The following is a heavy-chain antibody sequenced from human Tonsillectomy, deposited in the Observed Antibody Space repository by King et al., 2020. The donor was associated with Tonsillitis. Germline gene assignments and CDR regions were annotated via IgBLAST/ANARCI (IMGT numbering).Heavy chain of an antibody. D-gene: IGHD3-22*01. Sequence: LVQSGAEVKKPGASGKVSCTASGYTFTIYGISWVRQAPGQGLEWMGWISGYSGDTKYAQKLQDRVTMTTDTSTSTAYMELRSLRSDDTAVYYCARDYYDSIHYFDYWGQGTLVTVSS. CDR3: ARDYYDSIHYFDY. CDR1: GYTFTIYG. V-gene: IGHV1-18*01. J-gene: IGHJ4*02. CDR2: ISGYSGDT.